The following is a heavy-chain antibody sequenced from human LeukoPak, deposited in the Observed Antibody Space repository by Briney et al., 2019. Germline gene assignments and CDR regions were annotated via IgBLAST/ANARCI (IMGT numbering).Heavy chain of an antibody. CDR1: GGSISSGGYY. CDR3: ASYDILIGYYFDY. D-gene: IGHD3-9*01. Sequence: IPSETLSLTCTVSGGSISSGGYYWSWICQHPGKGLEWIGYIYYSGSTYYNPSLKSRVTISLDTSKNQYSLKLSSVTAADTAVYYCASYDILIGYYFDYWGQGILVTVSS. CDR2: IYYSGST. J-gene: IGHJ4*02. V-gene: IGHV4-61*08.